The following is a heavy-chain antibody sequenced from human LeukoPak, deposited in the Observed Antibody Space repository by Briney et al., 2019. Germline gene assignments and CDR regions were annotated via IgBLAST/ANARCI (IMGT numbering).Heavy chain of an antibody. CDR2: ISYDGSNK. D-gene: IGHD5-18*01. V-gene: IGHV3-30*04. CDR3: ARDLTGGYSYGY. Sequence: GGSLRLSCAASGFTFSSYAMHWVRQAPGKGLEWVVVISYDGSNKYYADSVKGRFTISRDNSKNTLYLQMNSLRAEDTAVYYCARDLTGGYSYGYWGQGTLVTVSS. J-gene: IGHJ4*02. CDR1: GFTFSSYA.